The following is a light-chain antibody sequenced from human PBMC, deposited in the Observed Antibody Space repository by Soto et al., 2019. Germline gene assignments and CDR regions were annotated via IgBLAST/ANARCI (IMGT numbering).Light chain of an antibody. CDR1: QSINSD. CDR3: QQSYNIPQT. V-gene: IGKV1-39*01. CDR2: ATS. J-gene: IGKJ1*01. Sequence: DIPMTQSPSSLSASVGDRVTITCRASQSINSDLNRYQQKPVKAPKLLIYATSTLESGVTSSFSGSGSGTDFTLTISSLQPEDFATYYCQQSYNIPQTFGQGTNVEIK.